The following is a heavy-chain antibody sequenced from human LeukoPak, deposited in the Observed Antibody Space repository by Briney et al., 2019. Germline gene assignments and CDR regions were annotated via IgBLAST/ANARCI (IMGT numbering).Heavy chain of an antibody. CDR1: GFTFSSYG. CDR2: IWYDGSNK. V-gene: IGHV3-33*06. D-gene: IGHD3-3*01. CDR3: AKRGYDFWSGPKKNYYMDV. Sequence: GGSLRLSCAASGFTFSSYGMHWVRQAPGKGLQWVAVIWYDGSNKYYADSVKGRFTISRDNSKNTLYLQMNSLRAEDTAVYYCAKRGYDFWSGPKKNYYMDVWGKGTTVTVSS. J-gene: IGHJ6*03.